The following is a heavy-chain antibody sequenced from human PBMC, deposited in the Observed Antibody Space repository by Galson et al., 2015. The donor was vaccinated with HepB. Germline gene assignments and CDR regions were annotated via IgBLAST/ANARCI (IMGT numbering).Heavy chain of an antibody. D-gene: IGHD4-17*01. V-gene: IGHV4-34*01. CDR1: VGSFSDHF. CDR2: IYYSGST. J-gene: IGHJ2*01. CDR3: ARHPPSYGDLYWYFDL. Sequence: SETLSLTCAVNVGSFSDHFWSWIRQPPGKGLEWIGSIYYSGSTYYNPSLKSRVTISVDTSKNQFSLKLSSVTAADTAVYYCARHPPSYGDLYWYFDLWGRGTLVTVSS.